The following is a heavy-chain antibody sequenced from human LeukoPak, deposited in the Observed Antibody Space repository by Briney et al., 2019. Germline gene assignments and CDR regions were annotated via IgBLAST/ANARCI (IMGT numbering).Heavy chain of an antibody. V-gene: IGHV4-34*01. CDR3: ARAPPSYYYDSSGYYYGLYYFDY. CDR1: GGSISNYY. Sequence: SETLSLTCTVSGGSISNYYWSWIRQPPGKGLEWIGEINHSGSTNYNPSLKSRVTISVDTSKNQFSLKLSSVTAADTAVYYCARAPPSYYYDSSGYYYGLYYFDYWGQGTLVTVSS. J-gene: IGHJ4*02. CDR2: INHSGST. D-gene: IGHD3-22*01.